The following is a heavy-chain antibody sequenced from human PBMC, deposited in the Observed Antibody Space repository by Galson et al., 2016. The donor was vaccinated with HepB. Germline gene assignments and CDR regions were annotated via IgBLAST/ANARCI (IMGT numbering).Heavy chain of an antibody. CDR3: AYSHCGGDCYHAFDY. J-gene: IGHJ4*02. Sequence: SLRLSCAASGFTLSRYWMSWVRQAPGKGLEWVAVISYDGSNTYYADSVKGRFTISRDDSKNTLYLQMNSLRAEDTAVYYWAYSHCGGDCYHAFDYWGQGTLVTVSS. CDR2: ISYDGSNT. V-gene: IGHV3-30*03. D-gene: IGHD2-21*02. CDR1: GFTLSRYW.